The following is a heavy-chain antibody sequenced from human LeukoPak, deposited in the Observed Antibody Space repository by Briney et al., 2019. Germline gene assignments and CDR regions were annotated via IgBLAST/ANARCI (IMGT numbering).Heavy chain of an antibody. V-gene: IGHV4-59*01. Sequence: SETLSLTCAVSGDSIIGSYWSWIRQAPGKGLEWIGYIYYSVDTDYNPSLKSRVTISVDMSKKQISLRLTSVTAADTAVYYCARRRYYDSSGYNPTYYFDYWGQGILVTVSS. D-gene: IGHD3-22*01. J-gene: IGHJ4*02. CDR3: ARRRYYDSSGYNPTYYFDY. CDR1: GDSIIGSY. CDR2: IYYSVDT.